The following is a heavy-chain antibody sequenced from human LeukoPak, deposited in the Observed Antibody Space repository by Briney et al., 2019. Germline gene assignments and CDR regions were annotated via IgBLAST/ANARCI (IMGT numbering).Heavy chain of an antibody. D-gene: IGHD2-2*02. J-gene: IGHJ6*02. CDR2: IKQDGSEK. CDR3: ARDIVPAAIAGWGYGMDV. CDR1: GFTFSTYW. V-gene: IGHV3-7*01. Sequence: GGSLRLSCAASGFTFSTYWMSWVRQAPGKGLEWVANIKQDGSEKYYVDSVKGRFTISRDNAKNSLYLQMNSLRAEDTAVYYCARDIVPAAIAGWGYGMDVWGQGTTVTVSS.